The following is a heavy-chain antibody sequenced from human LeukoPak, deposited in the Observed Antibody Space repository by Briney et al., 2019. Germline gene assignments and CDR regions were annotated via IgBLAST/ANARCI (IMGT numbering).Heavy chain of an antibody. CDR3: ARGGDYNLSDAFDI. CDR1: GGTFSSYA. V-gene: IGHV1-69*13. Sequence: ASVKVSCKASGGTFSSYAISWVRQAPGQGLEWMGGIIPIFGTANYAQKFQGRVTITADESPSTVYMELSSLRSEDTAVYYCARGGDYNLSDAFDIWGQGTMVTVSS. J-gene: IGHJ3*02. D-gene: IGHD4-17*01. CDR2: IIPIFGTA.